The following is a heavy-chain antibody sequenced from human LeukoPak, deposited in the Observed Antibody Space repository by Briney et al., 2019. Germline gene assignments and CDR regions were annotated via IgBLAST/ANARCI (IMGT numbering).Heavy chain of an antibody. V-gene: IGHV1-3*01. J-gene: IGHJ6*02. CDR1: GYTFTSYA. CDR3: ARVQIPNYYYYGMDV. Sequence: GGSLRLSCAASGYTFTSYAMHWVRQAPGQRLEWMGWINAGNGNTKYSQKFQGRVTITRDTSASTAYMELSSLRSEGTAVYYCARVQIPNYYYYGMDVWGQGTTVTVSS. CDR2: INAGNGNT.